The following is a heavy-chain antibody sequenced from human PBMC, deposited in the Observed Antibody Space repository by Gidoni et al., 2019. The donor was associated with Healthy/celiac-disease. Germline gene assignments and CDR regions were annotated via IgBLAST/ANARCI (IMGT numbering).Heavy chain of an antibody. D-gene: IGHD3-22*01. CDR2: INHSGST. J-gene: IGHJ6*03. CDR3: AREVRDSRGYYYMDV. CDR1: GGSFSGYY. Sequence: QVQLQQWGAGLLKPSETLSLTCAVYGGSFSGYYWSWIRQPPGKGLEWIGEINHSGSTNYNPSLKSRVTISVDTSKNQFSLKLSSVTAADTAVYYCAREVRDSRGYYYMDVWGKGTTVTVSS. V-gene: IGHV4-34*01.